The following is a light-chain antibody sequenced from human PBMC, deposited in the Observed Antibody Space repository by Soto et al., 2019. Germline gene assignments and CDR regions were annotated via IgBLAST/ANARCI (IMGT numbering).Light chain of an antibody. CDR3: QQRNDWRGT. CDR1: QSVWRY. CDR2: DAS. J-gene: IGKJ4*01. V-gene: IGKV3-11*01. Sequence: EIVLTQSPATLPVSPGERATLSCRPGQSVWRYLAWYQPNPGQAPRLFIYDASSRATGVPARFSGSGSGTDFTLTISGLEPEDVAVYYCQQRNDWRGTYGGGTKV.